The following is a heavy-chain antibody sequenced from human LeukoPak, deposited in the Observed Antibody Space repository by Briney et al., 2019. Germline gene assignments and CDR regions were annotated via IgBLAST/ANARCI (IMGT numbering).Heavy chain of an antibody. CDR2: INPNSGGT. CDR1: GYTYTGYY. V-gene: IGHV1-2*06. J-gene: IGHJ3*02. CDR3: ASWDSSGYYYLDAFDI. Sequence: ASVKVSCKASGYTYTGYYMHWVRQAPGQGLEWMGRINPNSGGTNYAQKFQGRVTMTRDTSISTAYMELSRLRSDDTAVYYCASWDSSGYYYLDAFDIWGQGTMVTVSS. D-gene: IGHD3-22*01.